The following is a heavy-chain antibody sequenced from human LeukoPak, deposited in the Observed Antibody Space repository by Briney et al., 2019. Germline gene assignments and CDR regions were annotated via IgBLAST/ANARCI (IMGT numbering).Heavy chain of an antibody. CDR3: AREGGPYSSSRTFDY. J-gene: IGHJ4*02. Sequence: SGGSLRLSCAASGFTFSSYAMHWVRQAPGKGLEWVAVISYDGSNKYYADSVKGRFTISRDNSKNTLYLQMNSLRAEDTAVYYRAREGGPYSSSRTFDYWGQGTLVTVSS. D-gene: IGHD6-13*01. V-gene: IGHV3-30-3*01. CDR1: GFTFSSYA. CDR2: ISYDGSNK.